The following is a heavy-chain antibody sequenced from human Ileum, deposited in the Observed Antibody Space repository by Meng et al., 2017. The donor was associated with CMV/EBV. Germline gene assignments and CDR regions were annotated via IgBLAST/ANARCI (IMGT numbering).Heavy chain of an antibody. CDR3: TRGDGDHSSKFDY. CDR2: INTNTGNP. V-gene: IGHV7-4-1*02. Sequence: QVQLVQSGSELREPGASVKISCKTSGYSFITYGINWVRQAPGQRLEWMGWINTNTGNPTYAQDFTGRFVFSLDTSVSTTYLQINSLRTEDSAVYYCTRGDGDHSSKFDYWGQGTLVTV. CDR1: GYSFITYG. J-gene: IGHJ4*02. D-gene: IGHD5-24*01.